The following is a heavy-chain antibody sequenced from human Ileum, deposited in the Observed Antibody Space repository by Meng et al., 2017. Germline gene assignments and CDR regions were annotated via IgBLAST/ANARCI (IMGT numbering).Heavy chain of an antibody. D-gene: IGHD4-23*01. CDR1: SGSISSNTS. V-gene: IGHV4-4*02. J-gene: IGHJ4*02. CDR3: ARHGGYSQDF. CDR2: ISHSGSA. Sequence: LLGSGPGLVRPSGTLSLTCAFSSGSISSNTSWSWVRQPPGKGLEWIGQISHSGSAYYNPSLKSRVTMSVDKSKSQFSLMLTSVTAADTAIYYCARHGGYSQDFWGQGTLVTVSS.